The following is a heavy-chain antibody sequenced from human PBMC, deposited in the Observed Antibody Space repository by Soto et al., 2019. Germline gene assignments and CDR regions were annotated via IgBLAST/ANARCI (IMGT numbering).Heavy chain of an antibody. J-gene: IGHJ4*02. CDR2: IKEDGSAK. V-gene: IGHV3-7*03. D-gene: IGHD1-26*01. CDR3: ARYSGSVAARP. CDR1: GFTFSDYW. Sequence: DVQLVESGGGLVQPGGSLRLSCAASGFTFSDYWMSWVRQAPGKGLAWVANIKEDGSAKHYVDSVKGRFTISRDNAKYSLYLQMNSLRAEDTALYYCARYSGSVAARPWGQGTPVTGSS.